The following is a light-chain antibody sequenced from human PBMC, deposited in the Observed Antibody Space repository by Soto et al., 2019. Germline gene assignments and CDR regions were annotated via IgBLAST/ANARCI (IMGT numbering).Light chain of an antibody. J-gene: IGKJ4*01. V-gene: IGKV3-15*01. CDR1: QSVSSN. CDR3: QQYNNWPLT. Sequence: EIVMTQSPATLSVSPGERATLSCRASQSVSSNLAWYQHKPGQAPRLLIYAAFTRATGIPARFSGSGSGTEFTLTISSLQSEDFALFYCQQYNNWPLTFGGGTKVEIK. CDR2: AAF.